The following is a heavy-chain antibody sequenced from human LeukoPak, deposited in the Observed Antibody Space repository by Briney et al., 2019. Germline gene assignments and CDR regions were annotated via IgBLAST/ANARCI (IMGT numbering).Heavy chain of an antibody. CDR1: GFTFSNYW. CDR2: IKYDGSEK. V-gene: IGHV3-7*01. CDR3: ARDRRVRGVIPDY. Sequence: GGSLRLSCEASGFTFSNYWMSWVRQAPGKGLEWVANIKYDGSEKYYADSVTGRFTISRDNAKNSLYLQMNSLRAEDTAVYYCARDRRVRGVIPDYWGQGTLVTVSS. J-gene: IGHJ4*02. D-gene: IGHD3-10*01.